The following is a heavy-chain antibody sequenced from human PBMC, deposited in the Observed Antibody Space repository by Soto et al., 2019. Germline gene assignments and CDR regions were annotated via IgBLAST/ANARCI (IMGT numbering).Heavy chain of an antibody. Sequence: GGSLRLSCAASGFTFSSYSMNWVRQAPGKGLEWVSYISSSSSTIYYADSVKGRFTISRDNAKNSLYLQMNSLRDEDTVVYYCARDRYIPIYNWFDPWGQGTLVTVSS. J-gene: IGHJ5*02. D-gene: IGHD1-20*01. CDR1: GFTFSSYS. CDR3: ARDRYIPIYNWFDP. V-gene: IGHV3-48*02. CDR2: ISSSSSTI.